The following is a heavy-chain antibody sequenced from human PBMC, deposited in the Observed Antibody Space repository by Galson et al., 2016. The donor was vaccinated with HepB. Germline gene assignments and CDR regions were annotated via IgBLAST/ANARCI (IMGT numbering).Heavy chain of an antibody. CDR3: AKDWGVATTTHFDY. CDR2: LSGSDGST. V-gene: IGHV3-23*01. CDR1: GFIFSSYA. D-gene: IGHD5-12*01. Sequence: SLRLSCAASGFIFSSYAMSWVRQAPGKGLEWVSGLSGSDGSTYYADSVKGRFTTSRDNTKNMLYLQMNSLRAEDTAVYYCAKDWGVATTTHFDYWGQGILAIVSS. J-gene: IGHJ4*02.